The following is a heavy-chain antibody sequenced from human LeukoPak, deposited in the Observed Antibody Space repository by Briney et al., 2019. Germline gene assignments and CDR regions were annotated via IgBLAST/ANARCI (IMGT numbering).Heavy chain of an antibody. CDR3: ARDRRSVDTAMWGAWRMEGMDV. V-gene: IGHV4-30-4*01. D-gene: IGHD5-18*01. CDR2: IYYSGST. J-gene: IGHJ6*02. CDR1: GGSISSGDYY. Sequence: PSQTLSLTCTVSGGSISSGDYYWSWIRQPPGKGLEWIGYIYYSGSTYYNPSLKSRVTISVDTSKNQFSLKLSSVTAADTAVYYCARDRRSVDTAMWGAWRMEGMDVWGQGTTVTVSS.